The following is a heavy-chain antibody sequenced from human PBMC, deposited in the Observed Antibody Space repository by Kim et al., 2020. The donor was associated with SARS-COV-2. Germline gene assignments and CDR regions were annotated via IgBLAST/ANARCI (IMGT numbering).Heavy chain of an antibody. CDR1: GYTFTSYY. J-gene: IGHJ4*02. CDR3: ARGPSGAYCGGDCYSLDY. V-gene: IGHV1-46*01. D-gene: IGHD2-21*02. CDR2: INPSGGST. Sequence: ASVKVSCKASGYTFTSYYMHWVRQAPGQGLEWMGIINPSGGSTSYAQKFQGRVTMTRDTSTSTVYMELSSLRSEDTAVYYCARGPSGAYCGGDCYSLDYWGQGTLVTISS.